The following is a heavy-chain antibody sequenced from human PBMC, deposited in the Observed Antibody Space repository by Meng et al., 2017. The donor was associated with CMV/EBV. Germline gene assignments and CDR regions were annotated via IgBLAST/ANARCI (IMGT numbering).Heavy chain of an antibody. V-gene: IGHV1-18*01. D-gene: IGHD6-6*01. J-gene: IGHJ4*02. CDR1: GYTFTSYG. CDR2: ISAYNGNT. CDR3: ARGVQLAHSGSYLDY. Sequence: ASVKVSCKASGYTFTSYGISWVRQAPGQGLEWMGWISAYNGNTNYAQKLQGRVTMTTDTSTSTAYMELRSLRSDDTAVYYCARGVQLAHSGSYLDYWGQGTLVTVSS.